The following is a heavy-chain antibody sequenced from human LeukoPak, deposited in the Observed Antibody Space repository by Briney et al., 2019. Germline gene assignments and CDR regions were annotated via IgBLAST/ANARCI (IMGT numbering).Heavy chain of an antibody. D-gene: IGHD6-13*01. Sequence: PSETLSLTCTVSGGSIISSSYYWSWIRQPPGKGLEWIGYIYYSGSTNYNPSLKSRVTISVDTSKNQFSLKLSSVTAADTAVYYCARVAWVAAAGTSPLYYYYYYYMDVWGKGTTVTVSS. CDR3: ARVAWVAAAGTSPLYYYYYYYMDV. V-gene: IGHV4-61*01. J-gene: IGHJ6*03. CDR1: GGSIISSSYY. CDR2: IYYSGST.